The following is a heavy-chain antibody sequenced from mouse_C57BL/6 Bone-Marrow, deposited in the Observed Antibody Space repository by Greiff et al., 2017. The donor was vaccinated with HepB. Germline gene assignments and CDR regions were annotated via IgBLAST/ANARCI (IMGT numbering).Heavy chain of an antibody. Sequence: QVHVKQPGAELVKPGASVKMSCKASGYTFTSYWITWVKQRPGQGLEWIGDIYPGSGSTNYNEKFKSKATLTVDTSSSTAYMQLSSLTSEDSAVYYCARGGGWLLQFAYWGQGTLVTVSA. D-gene: IGHD2-3*01. CDR1: GYTFTSYW. V-gene: IGHV1-55*01. CDR2: IYPGSGST. CDR3: ARGGGWLLQFAY. J-gene: IGHJ3*01.